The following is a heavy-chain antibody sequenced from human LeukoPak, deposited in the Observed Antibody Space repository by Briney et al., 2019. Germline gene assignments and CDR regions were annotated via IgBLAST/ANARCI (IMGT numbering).Heavy chain of an antibody. J-gene: IGHJ3*02. V-gene: IGHV4-34*01. CDR3: ARARFGISGYSPHDAFDI. CDR1: GGSFSGYY. D-gene: IGHD3-22*01. Sequence: PSETLSLTCAVYGGSFSGYYWSWIRQPPGKGLEWIGEINHSGSTNYSPSLKSRVTISVDTSKNQFSLKLSSVTAADTAVYYCARARFGISGYSPHDAFDIWGQGTMVTVSS. CDR2: INHSGST.